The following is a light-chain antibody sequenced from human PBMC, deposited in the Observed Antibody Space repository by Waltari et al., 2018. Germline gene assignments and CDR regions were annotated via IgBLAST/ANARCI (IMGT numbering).Light chain of an antibody. Sequence: QSALTQPPSLSGAPGQRVSISCPGKTSNFGAGHDVPWSQQLPGAAPKLLIYDNSNRPSGVPDRFSGSKSGTSASLAITGLQADDETDYYCQSYDSALRNVVFGGGTKLTV. J-gene: IGLJ2*01. CDR1: TSNFGAGHD. V-gene: IGLV1-40*01. CDR2: DNS. CDR3: QSYDSALRNVV.